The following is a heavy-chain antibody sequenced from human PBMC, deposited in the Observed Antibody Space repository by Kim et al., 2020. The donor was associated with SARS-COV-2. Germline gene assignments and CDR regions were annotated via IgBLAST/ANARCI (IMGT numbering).Heavy chain of an antibody. J-gene: IGHJ5*02. D-gene: IGHD3-3*01. CDR3: ARDRNHYDFWSGYNTQNWFDP. Sequence: FTISRDNAKNTLYLQMNSLRAEDTAVYYCARDRNHYDFWSGYNTQNWFDPWGQGTLVTVSS. V-gene: IGHV3-74*01.